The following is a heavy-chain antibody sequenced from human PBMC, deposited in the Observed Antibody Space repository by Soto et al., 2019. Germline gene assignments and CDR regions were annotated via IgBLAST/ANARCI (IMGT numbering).Heavy chain of an antibody. CDR2: ISAYNGNT. Sequence: GASVKVSCKASGYTFTSYGISWVRQAPGQGLEWMGWISAYNGNTNYAQKPQGRVTMTTDTSTSTAYMELRSLRSDDTAVYYCARSPYYDILTEFDYWGQGTLVTVSS. J-gene: IGHJ4*02. CDR3: ARSPYYDILTEFDY. V-gene: IGHV1-18*01. D-gene: IGHD3-9*01. CDR1: GYTFTSYG.